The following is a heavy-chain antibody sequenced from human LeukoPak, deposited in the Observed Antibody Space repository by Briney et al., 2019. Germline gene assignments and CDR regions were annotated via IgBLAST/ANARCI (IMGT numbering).Heavy chain of an antibody. Sequence: GRSLRLSCAASGFTFSSYAMHWVRQAPGKGLEWVAVISYDGSNKYYADSVKGRFTISRDNSKNTLYLQMNSLRAEDTAVYYCAKELRRALYAFDIWGQGTMVTVSS. CDR2: ISYDGSNK. CDR3: AKELRRALYAFDI. CDR1: GFTFSSYA. J-gene: IGHJ3*02. V-gene: IGHV3-30-3*01.